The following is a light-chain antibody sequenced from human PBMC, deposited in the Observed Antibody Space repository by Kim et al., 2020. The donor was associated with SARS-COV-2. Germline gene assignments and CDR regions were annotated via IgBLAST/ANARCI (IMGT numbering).Light chain of an antibody. V-gene: IGKV3-20*01. CDR3: QQYGSSPNT. Sequence: LSPGERAALACRASQSVSSSYLAWYQQKPGQAPRLLIYGASSRATGIPDRFSGSGSGTDFTLTISRLEPEDFAVYYCQQYGSSPNTFGQGTKLEIK. J-gene: IGKJ2*01. CDR2: GAS. CDR1: QSVSSSY.